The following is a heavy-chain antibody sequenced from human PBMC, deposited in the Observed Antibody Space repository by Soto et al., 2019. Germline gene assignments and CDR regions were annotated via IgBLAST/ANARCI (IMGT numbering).Heavy chain of an antibody. Sequence: ASVKVSCKVSGYTLTELSMHWVRQAPGKGLEWMGGFDPEDGETIYAQKFQGRVTMTEDTSTDTAYMELSSLRSEDTAVYHCATHRPPYSSSWYSSLLIWFDPWGQGTLVTVSS. CDR3: ATHRPPYSSSWYSSLLIWFDP. CDR1: GYTLTELS. D-gene: IGHD6-13*01. CDR2: FDPEDGET. J-gene: IGHJ5*02. V-gene: IGHV1-24*01.